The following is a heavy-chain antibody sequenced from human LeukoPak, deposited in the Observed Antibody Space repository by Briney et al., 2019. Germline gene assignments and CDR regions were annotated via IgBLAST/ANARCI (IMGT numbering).Heavy chain of an antibody. V-gene: IGHV3-30*18. CDR3: AKVAVGATTR. CDR2: ISYDGSNK. CDR1: GFTFSNYA. D-gene: IGHD1-26*01. J-gene: IGHJ4*02. Sequence: PGRSLRLSCAASGFTFSNYAMHWVRQAPGKGLEWVAVISYDGSNKYYADSVKGRFTISRDNSKNTLYLQMNSLRAEDTAVYYCAKVAVGATTRWGQGTLVTVSS.